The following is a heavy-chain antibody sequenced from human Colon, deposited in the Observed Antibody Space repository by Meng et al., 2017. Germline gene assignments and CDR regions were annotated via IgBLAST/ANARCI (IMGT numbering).Heavy chain of an antibody. CDR3: ARLPGGYNPDY. V-gene: IGHV4-39*01. CDR1: GGSISSSIYD. D-gene: IGHD5-24*01. CDR2: IYYSGST. J-gene: IGHJ4*02. Sequence: QLQLQESGPGLVKPSETLSLTCTVSGGSISSSIYDWGWIRQPPGKGLDWIGSIYYSGSTSYNPSLKSRVTISVDTSKNQFSLKLSSVTAADTAVYYCARLPGGYNPDYWGQGTLVTVSS.